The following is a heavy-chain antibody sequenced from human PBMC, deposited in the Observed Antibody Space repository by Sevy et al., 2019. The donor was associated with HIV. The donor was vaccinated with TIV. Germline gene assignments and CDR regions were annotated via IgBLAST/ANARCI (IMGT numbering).Heavy chain of an antibody. CDR1: GYSFTSYW. D-gene: IGHD3-3*01. CDR2: IYPSDSDT. V-gene: IGHV5-51*01. J-gene: IGHJ4*02. CDR3: ARHEASMDFWSGYYFDY. Sequence: GESLKISCKGSGYSFTSYWIGWVRQMPGKGLEWMGIIYPSDSDTRYSPSFQGQVTISADKSISTAYLQWSSLKASDTAMYYCARHEASMDFWSGYYFDYWGQGTLVTVSS.